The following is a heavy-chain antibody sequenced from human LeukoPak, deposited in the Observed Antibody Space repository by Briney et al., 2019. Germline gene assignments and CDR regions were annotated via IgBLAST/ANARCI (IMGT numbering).Heavy chain of an antibody. Sequence: PGGSLRLSCAASGFTVSSNYMSWVRQAPGKGLEWVSVIYSGGSTYYADSMKGRFTISRDNSKNTLYLQMNSLRAEDTAVYYCAKFGLAGSGRYHDAFDIWGQGTMVTVSS. V-gene: IGHV3-66*01. D-gene: IGHD3-10*01. J-gene: IGHJ3*02. CDR1: GFTVSSNY. CDR2: IYSGGST. CDR3: AKFGLAGSGRYHDAFDI.